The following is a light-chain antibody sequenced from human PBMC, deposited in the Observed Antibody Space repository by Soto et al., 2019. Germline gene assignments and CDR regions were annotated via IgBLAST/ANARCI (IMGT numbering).Light chain of an antibody. J-gene: IGLJ2*01. Sequence: QSVLTQPPSVSGAPGQRVTISCTGSSSNIGAGYDVHWYQQLPGTAPKLLIHGNSNRPSGVPDRFSGSKSGTSASLAITGIQAEDEADYYCQSYDSRLSGSVFGGGTKLTVL. V-gene: IGLV1-40*01. CDR1: SSNIGAGYD. CDR2: GNS. CDR3: QSYDSRLSGSV.